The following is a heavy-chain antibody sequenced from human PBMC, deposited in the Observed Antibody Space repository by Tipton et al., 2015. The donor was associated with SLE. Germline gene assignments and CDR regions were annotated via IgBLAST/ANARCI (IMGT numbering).Heavy chain of an antibody. CDR3: AHANWGTNFDY. J-gene: IGHJ4*02. D-gene: IGHD7-27*01. CDR1: GGSISSSSYY. V-gene: IGHV4-39*07. Sequence: TLSLTCTVSGGSISSSSYYWAWIRQPPGKGLEWIGSIYYSGSTYYNPSLESRVTISVDTSKNQFSLKLSSVTAADTAAFYCAHANWGTNFDYWGQGTLVTVSS. CDR2: IYYSGST.